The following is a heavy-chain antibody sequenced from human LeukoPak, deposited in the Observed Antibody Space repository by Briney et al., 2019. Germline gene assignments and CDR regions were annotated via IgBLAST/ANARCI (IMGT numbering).Heavy chain of an antibody. CDR3: ARDGYGSSSFLYYYYYMDV. V-gene: IGHV3-48*01. CDR1: GFTFSSYS. CDR2: ISSSSSTI. D-gene: IGHD6-6*01. Sequence: GGSLRLSCAASGFTFSSYSMNWVRQAPGKGLEWVSYISSSSSTIYYADSVKGRFTISRDNAKNSLYLQMNSLRAEDTAVYYCARDGYGSSSFLYYYYYMDVWGKGTTVTISS. J-gene: IGHJ6*03.